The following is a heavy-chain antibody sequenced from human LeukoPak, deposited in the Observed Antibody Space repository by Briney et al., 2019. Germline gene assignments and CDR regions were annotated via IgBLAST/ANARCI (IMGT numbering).Heavy chain of an antibody. CDR3: TTKMIAAAAVFDY. Sequence: GGSLRLSCAASGFTFSNAWMSWVRQAPGKGLEWVGRIKSKTDGGTTDYAAPVKGRFTISRDDSKNTLYLQMNSLKTEDTAVYYCTTKMIAAAAVFDYWGQGTLVTVSS. CDR2: IKSKTDGGTT. J-gene: IGHJ4*02. V-gene: IGHV3-15*01. CDR1: GFTFSNAW. D-gene: IGHD6-13*01.